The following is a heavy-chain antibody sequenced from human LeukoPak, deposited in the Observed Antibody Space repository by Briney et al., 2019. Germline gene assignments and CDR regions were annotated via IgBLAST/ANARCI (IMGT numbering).Heavy chain of an antibody. D-gene: IGHD2-8*01. J-gene: IGHJ4*02. V-gene: IGHV3-33*06. CDR3: AKDGLGYCTNAICYNFDY. Sequence: GGSLRLSCAASGFTFSSYGMHWVRQAPGKGLEWVAVIWYDGGNKYYADSVKGRFTISRDNSKNTLYLQMNSLRAEDTAVYYCAKDGLGYCTNAICYNFDYWGQGTLVTVSS. CDR2: IWYDGGNK. CDR1: GFTFSSYG.